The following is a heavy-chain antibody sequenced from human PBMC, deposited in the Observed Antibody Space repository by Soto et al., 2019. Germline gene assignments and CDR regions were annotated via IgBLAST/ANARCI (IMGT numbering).Heavy chain of an antibody. CDR3: ARDEGYDILTGYYSPQRFDY. V-gene: IGHV3-7*01. J-gene: IGHJ4*02. D-gene: IGHD3-9*01. Sequence: GGSLRLSCVAAGFTFSRYWMSWVRQAPGKGLEWVANIKQDGSEKYYVDSVKGRFTISRDNAKNSLYLQMNSLRAEDTAVYYCARDEGYDILTGYYSPQRFDYWGQGTLVTVSS. CDR1: GFTFSRYW. CDR2: IKQDGSEK.